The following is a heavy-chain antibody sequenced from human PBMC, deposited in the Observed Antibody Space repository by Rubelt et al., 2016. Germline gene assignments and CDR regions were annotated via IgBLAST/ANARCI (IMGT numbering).Heavy chain of an antibody. J-gene: IGHJ4*02. V-gene: IGHV4-39*01. CDR2: INNSGRT. D-gene: IGHD1-14*01. Sequence: QLQLRESGPGLVKPSETLSLICTVSGGSIRSSPYYWGWIRQPPGKGLEWIGSINNSGRTFYNPPPDMRPILSEATSNTQSSWKRSSVPAADTAVYYCVRHDDGSDYWGQGTLVTVSS. CDR1: GGSIRSSPYY. CDR3: VRHDDGSDY.